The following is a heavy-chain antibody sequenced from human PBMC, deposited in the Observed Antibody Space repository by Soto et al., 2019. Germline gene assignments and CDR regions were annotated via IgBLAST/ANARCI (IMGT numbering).Heavy chain of an antibody. V-gene: IGHV1-8*01. J-gene: IGHJ4*02. D-gene: IGHD1-26*01. CDR1: GYTFTSLD. CDR3: ARGVNAGVDY. Sequence: GASVKVSCKASGYTFTSLDINWVRQATGQGLEWMGWMQPNSGNTGYAQKFQGRVTMTRDTSISTAYMELSSLRSGDTAVYYCARGVNAGVDYWGQGTLVTVSS. CDR2: MQPNSGNT.